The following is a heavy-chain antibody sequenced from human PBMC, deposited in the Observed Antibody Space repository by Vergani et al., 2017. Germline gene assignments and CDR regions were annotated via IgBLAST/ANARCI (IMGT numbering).Heavy chain of an antibody. D-gene: IGHD2-2*01. CDR2: ISAYNGNT. V-gene: IGHV1-18*01. CDR3: AREPIVVVPAAAYYYYMDV. Sequence: QVQLVQSGAEVKKPGSSVKVSCKASGGTFSSYAISWVRQAPGQGLEWMGWISAYNGNTNYAQKLQGRVTMTTDTSTSTAYMELSSLRSEDTAVYYCAREPIVVVPAAAYYYYMDVWGKGTTVTVSS. CDR1: GGTFSSYA. J-gene: IGHJ6*03.